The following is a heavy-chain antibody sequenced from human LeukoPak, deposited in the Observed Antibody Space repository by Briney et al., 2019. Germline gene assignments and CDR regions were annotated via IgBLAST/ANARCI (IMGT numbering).Heavy chain of an antibody. J-gene: IGHJ4*02. V-gene: IGHV3-30-3*01. CDR1: GFTFTAYL. D-gene: IGHD3-22*01. CDR3: VRESEYYFDHSASFDY. Sequence: GRSLRLSCAASGFTFTAYLIHWVRQAPGKGLEWVAVMSSDGNAMFYADSVKGRFTISRDNSKNTLYLQMNSLRAEDTGVYYCVRESEYYFDHSASFDYWGQGTLVTVSS. CDR2: MSSDGNAM.